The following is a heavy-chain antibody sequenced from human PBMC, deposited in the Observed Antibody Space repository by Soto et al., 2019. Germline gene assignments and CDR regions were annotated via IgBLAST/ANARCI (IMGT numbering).Heavy chain of an antibody. V-gene: IGHV5-51*01. Sequence: LGESLKISCQGSGYTFSNYWIGWVRQVPGKGLEWMGIIYPGDSDTRYSPSFQGQVTISADQSISTAYLQWSSLKASDTAMYYCARLVDVTMVRGVTNWFDPWGQGTLVTVSS. CDR1: GYTFSNYW. J-gene: IGHJ5*02. CDR3: ARLVDVTMVRGVTNWFDP. CDR2: IYPGDSDT. D-gene: IGHD3-10*01.